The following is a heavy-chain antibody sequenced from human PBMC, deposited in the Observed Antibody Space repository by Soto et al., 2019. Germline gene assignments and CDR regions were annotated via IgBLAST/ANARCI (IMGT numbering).Heavy chain of an antibody. D-gene: IGHD6-19*01. V-gene: IGHV3-30*18. Sequence: QVQLVESGGGVVQPGGSLRLSGAASGFTFSSHGMHWVRQAPGKGLEWVTIVSYHGINKYYADSVKGRFTISRDNSRNTVSLQMNSLRVEDTAVYYCAKLGAVAGEDYWGQGILVTVSS. CDR2: VSYHGINK. J-gene: IGHJ4*02. CDR1: GFTFSSHG. CDR3: AKLGAVAGEDY.